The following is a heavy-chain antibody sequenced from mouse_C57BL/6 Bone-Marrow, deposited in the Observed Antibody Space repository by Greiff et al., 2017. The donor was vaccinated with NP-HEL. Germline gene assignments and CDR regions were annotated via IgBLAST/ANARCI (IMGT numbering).Heavy chain of an antibody. Sequence: VQLQQSGSELRSPGSSVKLSCKDFDSEVFPIAYMSWVRQKPGHGFEWIGGILPSIGRTIYGEKFEDKATLDADTLSNTAYLELDSLTSEDSAIYYCARGIDGYYIWYFDVWGTGTTVTVSS. CDR1: DSEVFPIAY. D-gene: IGHD2-3*01. CDR2: ILPSIGRT. V-gene: IGHV15-2*01. J-gene: IGHJ1*03. CDR3: ARGIDGYYIWYFDV.